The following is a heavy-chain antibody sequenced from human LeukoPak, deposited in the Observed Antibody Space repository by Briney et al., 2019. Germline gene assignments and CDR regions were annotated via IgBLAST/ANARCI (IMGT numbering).Heavy chain of an antibody. V-gene: IGHV3-53*01. CDR1: GFTFSSCS. CDR2: IYSGGST. Sequence: PGGSLRLSCAASGFTFSSCSMNWVRQAPGKGLEWVSVIYSGGSTYYADSVKGRFTISRDNSKNTLYLQMNSLRAEDTAVYYCARDFGLTDWGQGTMVTVSS. J-gene: IGHJ3*01. D-gene: IGHD3-9*01. CDR3: ARDFGLTD.